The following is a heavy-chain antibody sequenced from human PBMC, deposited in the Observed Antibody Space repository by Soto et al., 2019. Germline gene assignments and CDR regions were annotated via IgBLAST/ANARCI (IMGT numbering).Heavy chain of an antibody. CDR1: GFTFTSSA. V-gene: IGHV1-58*01. CDR3: AADYYGSGSYYNGVTG. J-gene: IGHJ4*02. Sequence: SVKVSCKASGFTFTSSAVQWVRQARGQRLGWIGWIVVGSGNTNYAQKFQERVTITRDMSTSTAYMELSSLRSEDTAVYYCAADYYGSGSYYNGVTGWGQGTLVTVSS. D-gene: IGHD3-10*01. CDR2: IVVGSGNT.